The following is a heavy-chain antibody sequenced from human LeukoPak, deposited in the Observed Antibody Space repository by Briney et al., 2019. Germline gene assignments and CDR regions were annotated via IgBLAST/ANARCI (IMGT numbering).Heavy chain of an antibody. Sequence: SETLSLTCTVSGGSISSSSYYWGWIRQPPGKGLEWIGSIYYSGSTYYNPSLKSRVTMSVDTSKNQFSLKLSSVTAADTAVYYCASQGSSWYVKWFDPWGQGTLVTVSS. CDR1: GGSISSSSYY. J-gene: IGHJ5*02. V-gene: IGHV4-39*07. CDR2: IYYSGST. CDR3: ASQGSSWYVKWFDP. D-gene: IGHD6-13*01.